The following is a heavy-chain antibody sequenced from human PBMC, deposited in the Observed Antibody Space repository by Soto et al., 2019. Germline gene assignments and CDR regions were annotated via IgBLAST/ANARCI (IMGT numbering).Heavy chain of an antibody. CDR3: ARCTTFGGVIDY. CDR2: IYYSGST. V-gene: IGHV4-59*01. J-gene: IGHJ4*02. CDR1: GGSISSYY. D-gene: IGHD3-16*01. Sequence: SETLSLTCTVSGGSISSYYWSWIRQPPGKGLEWIGYIYYSGSTNYNPSLKSRVTISVDTSKNQFSLKLSSVTAADTAVYYCARCTTFGGVIDYWGQGTLVTV.